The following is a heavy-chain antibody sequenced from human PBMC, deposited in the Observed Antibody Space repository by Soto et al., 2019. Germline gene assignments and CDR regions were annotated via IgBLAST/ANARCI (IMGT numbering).Heavy chain of an antibody. J-gene: IGHJ4*02. D-gene: IGHD6-13*01. Sequence: SETLSLTCTVSCGSISGYYWSWIRQSPGKGLEWIGYIHYSGSTNYNPSLKSRVTISVDTSKNQLSLELSSVTAADTAVYYCARGSAAGTKSPFDYWGQGTLVTVS. CDR3: ARGSAAGTKSPFDY. V-gene: IGHV4-59*01. CDR2: IHYSGST. CDR1: CGSISGYY.